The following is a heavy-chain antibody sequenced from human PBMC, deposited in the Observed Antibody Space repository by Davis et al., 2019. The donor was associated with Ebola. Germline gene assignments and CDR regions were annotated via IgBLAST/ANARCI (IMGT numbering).Heavy chain of an antibody. J-gene: IGHJ3*02. CDR1: GFTVSRNY. CDR2: IYSGGGT. D-gene: IGHD3-3*01. Sequence: GSLRLSCAASGFTVSRNYMSWVRQAPGKGLEWVSVIYSGGGTYYADSVKGRFTISRDNSKNTVYLQMNSLGVEDTAVYFCTRAVWSGYSRGAFDIWGQGTMVTVSS. CDR3: TRAVWSGYSRGAFDI. V-gene: IGHV3-53*01.